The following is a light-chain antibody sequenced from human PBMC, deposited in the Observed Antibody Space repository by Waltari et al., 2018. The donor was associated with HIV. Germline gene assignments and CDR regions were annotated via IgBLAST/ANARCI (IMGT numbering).Light chain of an antibody. V-gene: IGLV3-21*02. CDR2: EDV. Sequence: SYVLTQAPSVSVAPGQSATISCGHLAGTSVKWYRQKAGRAPLLVVAEDVDRTSGVPARFSGARSGERATLTISGVEAGDEADYYCQVWDRSYKEAVFGGGT. CDR3: QVWDRSYKEAV. J-gene: IGLJ2*01. CDR1: LAGTS.